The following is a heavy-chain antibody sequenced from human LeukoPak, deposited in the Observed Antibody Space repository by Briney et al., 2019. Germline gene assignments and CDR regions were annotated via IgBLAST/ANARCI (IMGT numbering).Heavy chain of an antibody. V-gene: IGHV4-38-2*01. CDR1: GYSISSGYY. Sequence: SETLSLTCAVSGYSISSGYYWGWIRQPPGKRLEWIGSIYHSGSTYYNPSLKSRVTISVDTSKNQFSLKLSSVTAADTAVYYCARAVAVAGFDYWGQGTLVTVSS. CDR2: IYHSGST. J-gene: IGHJ4*02. D-gene: IGHD6-19*01. CDR3: ARAVAVAGFDY.